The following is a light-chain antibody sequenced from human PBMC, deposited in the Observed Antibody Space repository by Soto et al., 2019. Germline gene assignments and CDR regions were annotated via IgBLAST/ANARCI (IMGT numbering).Light chain of an antibody. Sequence: EIAMTQSPATLSVSPGERATLSCRASQSLSSNLAWYQQKPGQAPRLLIYGASTRATGIPGRFSGSGSGTEFTLPISSLQSEDFAVYYCQQCNNWPHTFGQGTKVEIK. CDR1: QSLSSN. V-gene: IGKV3-15*01. CDR2: GAS. J-gene: IGKJ1*01. CDR3: QQCNNWPHT.